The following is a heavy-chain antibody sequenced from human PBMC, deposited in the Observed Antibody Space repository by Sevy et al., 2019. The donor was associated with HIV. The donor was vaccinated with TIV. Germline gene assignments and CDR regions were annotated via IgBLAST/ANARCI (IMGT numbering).Heavy chain of an antibody. J-gene: IGHJ4*02. CDR2: LSFGCGEI. D-gene: IGHD2-8*01. CDR1: EFTFSKYS. CDR3: AREGCTKPHDY. Sequence: GGSLRLSCAASEFTFSKYSMSWVRQPPGKGLEWVSTLSFGCGEINYADSVKGRFTISRGNSESSVYLQMNNLRPEDTAVYYCAREGCTKPHDYWGQGTLVTVSS. V-gene: IGHV3-23*01.